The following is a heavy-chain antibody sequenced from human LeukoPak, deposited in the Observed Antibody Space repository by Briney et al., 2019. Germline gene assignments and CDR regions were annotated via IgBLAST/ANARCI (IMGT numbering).Heavy chain of an antibody. Sequence: GGSLRLSCAASGFTFNSFGMNWVRHAPGKGLEWLAFVRYDGTNKYYADSVKGRFTISRDNSRNAVYLQMNSLRTEDTAVYYCARDLGQYYDTSDNWFDPWGQGTLVTVSS. CDR2: VRYDGTNK. CDR3: ARDLGQYYDTSDNWFDP. J-gene: IGHJ5*02. V-gene: IGHV3-30*02. D-gene: IGHD3-22*01. CDR1: GFTFNSFG.